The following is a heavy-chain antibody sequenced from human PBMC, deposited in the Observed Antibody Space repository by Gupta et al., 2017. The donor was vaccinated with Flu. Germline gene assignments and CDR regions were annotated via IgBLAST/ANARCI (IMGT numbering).Heavy chain of an antibody. CDR2: IYDSGST. V-gene: IGHV4-39*01. CDR1: GGSISSRRYY. D-gene: IGHD1-26*01. J-gene: IGHJ4*02. CDR3: ATPLRYYYSGSFVLFDY. Sequence: QLQLQESGPGLVKPSETLSLTCTVSGGSISSRRYYWGWIRQPQVKGMEWIGSIYDSGSTSYNPSLKSRVTISVDTSKNQFSLKLSSVTAADTAVYYCATPLRYYYSGSFVLFDYWGQGTLVTVSS.